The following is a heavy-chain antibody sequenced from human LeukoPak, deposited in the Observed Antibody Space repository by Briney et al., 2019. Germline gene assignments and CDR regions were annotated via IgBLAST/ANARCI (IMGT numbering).Heavy chain of an antibody. V-gene: IGHV1-24*01. Sequence: ASVKVSCKVSGYTLTELSMHWVRQAPGKGLEWMGGFDPEDGETIYAQKFQGRVTMTEDTSTDTAYMELSSLRSEDTAVYYCATDLARSGSYYNAIDYWGQGTLVTVSS. J-gene: IGHJ4*02. CDR3: ATDLARSGSYYNAIDY. CDR2: FDPEDGET. CDR1: GYTLTELS. D-gene: IGHD3-10*01.